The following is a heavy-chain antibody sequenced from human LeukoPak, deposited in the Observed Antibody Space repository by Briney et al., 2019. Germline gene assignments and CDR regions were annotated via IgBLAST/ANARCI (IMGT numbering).Heavy chain of an antibody. D-gene: IGHD5-12*01. V-gene: IGHV4-39*01. J-gene: IGHJ6*03. CDR3: ARGQRLFGYYYYYMDV. CDR2: IYYSGST. CDR1: GGSISSSSYY. Sequence: SETLSLTCTVSGGSISSSSYYWGWLRQPPGKGLEWIGSIYYSGSTYYNPSLKSRVTISVDTSKNQFSLKLSSVTAADTAVYYCARGQRLFGYYYYYMDVWGKGSTVTVSS.